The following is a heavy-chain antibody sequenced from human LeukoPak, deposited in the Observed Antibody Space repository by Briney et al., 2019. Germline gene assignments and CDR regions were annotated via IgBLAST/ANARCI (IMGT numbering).Heavy chain of an antibody. J-gene: IGHJ4*02. V-gene: IGHV1-58*01. D-gene: IGHD1-26*01. Sequence: ASVNVSCKASGFTFTSSAVQWVRQARGQRLEWIGWIVVGSGNTNYAQKFQERVTITRDMSTSTAYMELSSLRSEDTAVYYCAAGASGSSEHPFGYWGQGTLVTVSS. CDR3: AAGASGSSEHPFGY. CDR2: IVVGSGNT. CDR1: GFTFTSSA.